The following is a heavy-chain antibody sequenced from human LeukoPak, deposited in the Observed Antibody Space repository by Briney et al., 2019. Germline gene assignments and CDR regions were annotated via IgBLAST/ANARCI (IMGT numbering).Heavy chain of an antibody. J-gene: IGHJ6*03. CDR2: IYYSGST. Sequence: PSETLSLTCTVSGGSISSHYWSWIRQPPGKGLEWIGYIYYSGSTNYNPSLKSRVTISVDTSKNQFSLKLSSVTAADTAVYYCARVIAAARKPYYYYMDVWGKGTMVTVSS. D-gene: IGHD6-13*01. CDR3: ARVIAAARKPYYYYMDV. CDR1: GGSISSHY. V-gene: IGHV4-59*11.